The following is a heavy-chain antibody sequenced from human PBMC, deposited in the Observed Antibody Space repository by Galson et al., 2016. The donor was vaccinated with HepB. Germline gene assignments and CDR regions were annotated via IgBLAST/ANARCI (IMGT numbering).Heavy chain of an antibody. CDR1: GYTLSGYY. J-gene: IGHJ4*01. CDR2: INPNSGDT. D-gene: IGHD2-21*01. Sequence: SVKVSCKASGYTLSGYYIHWVRQAPGQGLEWMGWINPNSGDTGFAQKFQGRVTMSRDTSISTAYMELAWLRSDDTAIYYCASESCSTTDCFYYFDHWGQGTLVTVSS. CDR3: ASESCSTTDCFYYFDH. V-gene: IGHV1-2*02.